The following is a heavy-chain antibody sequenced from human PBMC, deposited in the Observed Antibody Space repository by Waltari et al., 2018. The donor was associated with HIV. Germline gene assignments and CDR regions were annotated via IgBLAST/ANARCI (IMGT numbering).Heavy chain of an antibody. CDR1: GGSINNYY. Sequence: QVQLQESGPGLVKPSETLSLTCIVSGGSINNYYWNWIRQPAGKGLEWLGRINASGGTNYNPSLKSRVTMSVDTSKNQFALKWTSVTAADTAVYFCARETSGPTWRLFDSWGQGTLVTVSS. D-gene: IGHD1-26*01. V-gene: IGHV4-4*07. CDR3: ARETSGPTWRLFDS. CDR2: INASGGT. J-gene: IGHJ4*02.